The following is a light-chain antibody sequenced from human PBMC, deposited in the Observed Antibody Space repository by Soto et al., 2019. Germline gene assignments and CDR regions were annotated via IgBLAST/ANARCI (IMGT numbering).Light chain of an antibody. CDR2: DTS. CDR3: QQYNNWPPLT. J-gene: IGKJ4*01. Sequence: EIVMTQSPATLSVSPGERATLSCRASQTVSSNLAWYQQKPGQAPRLLIYDTSTRATGIPARFSGSGSGTEFTLTISSLQSEDFAVYYSQQYNNWPPLTFGGGTKVEIK. V-gene: IGKV3-15*01. CDR1: QTVSSN.